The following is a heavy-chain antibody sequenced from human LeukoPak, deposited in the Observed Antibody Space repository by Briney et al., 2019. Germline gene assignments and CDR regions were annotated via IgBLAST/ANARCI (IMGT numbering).Heavy chain of an antibody. CDR3: ARHLSGTAMAHYFDY. J-gene: IGHJ4*02. CDR1: GGSISSYY. V-gene: IGHV4-59*08. D-gene: IGHD2-2*01. CDR2: IYYSGNT. Sequence: SETLSLTCTVSGGSISSYYWSWIRQPPGKGLEWIAFIYYSGNTHYNPSPKSRVSVSVDTSKNQLSLKLYSVTAADTAMYYCARHLSGTAMAHYFDYWGQGTVVTVSS.